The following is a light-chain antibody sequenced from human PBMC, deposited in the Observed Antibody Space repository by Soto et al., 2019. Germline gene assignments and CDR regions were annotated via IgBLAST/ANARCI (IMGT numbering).Light chain of an antibody. CDR2: WAS. J-gene: IGKJ1*01. Sequence: DIVMTQSPDSLAVSLGERATINCKSSQSVLSSSNNKNYLAWYQQKPGQPPKLLIYWASTRESGVPDRFSGSGSGTDFTLTISSLQAEDVAVYYCQQYYSTPRWTFGQGTKVEIK. CDR3: QQYYSTPRWT. CDR1: QSVLSSSNNKNY. V-gene: IGKV4-1*01.